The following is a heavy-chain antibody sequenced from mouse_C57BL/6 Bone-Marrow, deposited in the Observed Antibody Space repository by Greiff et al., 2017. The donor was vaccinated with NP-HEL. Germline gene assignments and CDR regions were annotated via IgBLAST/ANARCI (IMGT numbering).Heavy chain of an antibody. Sequence: QVQLQQSGAELVRPGTSVKVSCKASGYSFTNYLIEWVKQRPGQGLEWIGVINPGSGGTNYNEKFKGKATLTADKSSSTAYMQLSSLTSEDSAVYFCARTQGISGYVPFAYWGQGTLVTVSA. J-gene: IGHJ3*01. CDR3: ARTQGISGYVPFAY. V-gene: IGHV1-54*01. CDR2: INPGSGGT. D-gene: IGHD3-2*02. CDR1: GYSFTNYL.